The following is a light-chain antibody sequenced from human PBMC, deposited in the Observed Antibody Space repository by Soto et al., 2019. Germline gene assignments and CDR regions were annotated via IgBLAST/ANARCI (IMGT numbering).Light chain of an antibody. CDR3: QNYNSVPVT. J-gene: IGKJ4*01. CDR2: AAS. V-gene: IGKV1-27*01. Sequence: DIQMTQSPSSLSASVGDRVTITCRASQGISNYLAWYQQKPGKVPKLLIYAASTLQSGVPSRFSGSGSRTDLTLTMSSLRAEDVATYYCQNYNSVPVTVGGGTKVEIK. CDR1: QGISNY.